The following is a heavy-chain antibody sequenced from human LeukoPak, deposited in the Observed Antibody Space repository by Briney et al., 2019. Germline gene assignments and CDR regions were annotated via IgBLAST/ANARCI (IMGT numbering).Heavy chain of an antibody. CDR1: GGSIGSYY. CDR3: ARTTTAALFDY. V-gene: IGHV4-59*08. CDR2: IYYSGST. D-gene: IGHD1-1*01. J-gene: IGHJ4*02. Sequence: PSETLSLTCTVSGGSIGSYYWSWIRQPPGKGLEWIGYIYYSGSTNYNPSLKSRVTISVDTSKNQFSLKLSSVTAADTAVYYCARTTTAALFDYWGQGTLVTVSS.